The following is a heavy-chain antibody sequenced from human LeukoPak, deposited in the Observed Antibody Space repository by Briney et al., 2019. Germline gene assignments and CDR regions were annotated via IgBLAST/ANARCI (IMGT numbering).Heavy chain of an antibody. Sequence: GASVKVSCKASGYTFTGYYMHWVRQAPGQGLEWMGWINPNSGGTNYAQKFQGRVTMTRDTSISTAYMELSRLTSDDTAVYYCARQSLDSSGYYYVDYWGQGTLVTVSS. CDR3: ARQSLDSSGYYYVDY. V-gene: IGHV1-2*02. CDR1: GYTFTGYY. CDR2: INPNSGGT. J-gene: IGHJ4*02. D-gene: IGHD3-22*01.